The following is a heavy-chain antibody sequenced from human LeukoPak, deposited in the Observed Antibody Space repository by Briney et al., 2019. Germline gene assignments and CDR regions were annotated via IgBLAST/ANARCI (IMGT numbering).Heavy chain of an antibody. D-gene: IGHD6-19*01. Sequence: SETLSLTCAVYGGSFTDYHWSWIRQSPGGRLEWIGEINYTGRTHYKPSLKSRATISIDMSKNQVSLKMTSMAAADTAIYYCARERRVEVAAWTTVAFDVWGQGTMVTVSS. CDR3: ARERRVEVAAWTTVAFDV. J-gene: IGHJ3*01. CDR2: INYTGRT. V-gene: IGHV4-34*01. CDR1: GGSFTDYH.